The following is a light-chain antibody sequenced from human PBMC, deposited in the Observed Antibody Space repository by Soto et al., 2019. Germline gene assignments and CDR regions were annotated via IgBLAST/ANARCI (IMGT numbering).Light chain of an antibody. CDR1: QTISSW. J-gene: IGKJ1*01. CDR3: QQSYSTPQT. V-gene: IGKV1-39*01. Sequence: IKMNQSPSTLSGTVGDRVTITCRASQTISSWLAWYQQKPGKAPKLLIYAASSLQSGVPSRFSGSGSGTDFTLTISSLQPEDFATYYCQQSYSTPQTFGQGTKVDIK. CDR2: AAS.